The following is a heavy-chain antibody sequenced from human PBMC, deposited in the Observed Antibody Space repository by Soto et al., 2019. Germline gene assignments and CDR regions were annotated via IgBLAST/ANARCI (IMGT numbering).Heavy chain of an antibody. CDR2: MNPSGSNT. J-gene: IGHJ3*01. Sequence: KVEWKSAGHAFSIDEMMWLRKKNRQGLEFMGWMNPSGSNTGYAQKFQGRATFTWNTPTSTAYMDLSGLRSEDTAVYYCARYRTKVPVAFDVWGQGTMVT. D-gene: IGHD3-16*02. CDR1: GHAFSIDE. V-gene: IGHV1-8*01. CDR3: ARYRTKVPVAFDV.